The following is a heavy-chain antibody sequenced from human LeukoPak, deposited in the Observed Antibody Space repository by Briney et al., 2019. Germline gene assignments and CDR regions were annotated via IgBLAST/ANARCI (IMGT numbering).Heavy chain of an antibody. V-gene: IGHV1-69*06. CDR1: GGTFSTYA. J-gene: IGHJ4*02. D-gene: IGHD3-22*01. CDR3: TRHYDSSGYPSLNYFDY. Sequence: SVKVSCKASGGTFSTYAISWVRQAPGQGLEWMGRVIPMFGTADYAQKFQGRVTITADKSTSTAYMKLSSLRSEDTAVYYCTRHYDSSGYPSLNYFDYWGQGTLVTVSS. CDR2: VIPMFGTA.